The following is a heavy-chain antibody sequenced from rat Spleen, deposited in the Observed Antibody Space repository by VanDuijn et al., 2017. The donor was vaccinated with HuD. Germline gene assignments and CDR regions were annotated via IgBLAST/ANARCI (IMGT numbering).Heavy chain of an antibody. CDR2: INSAGNT. CDR3: ARSEGTHYYLPFAD. V-gene: IGHV3-3*01. J-gene: IGHJ3*01. D-gene: IGHD1-6*01. CDR1: GYSISSAYR. Sequence: EVQLQESGPGLVKPSQSLSLTCSVTGYSISSAYRWNWIRKLPGNKLEWMGYINSAGNTNYNPSLKSRISISRDTSKNQFFLQVNSLSTEDTATYYCARSEGTHYYLPFADWGQGTLVTVSS.